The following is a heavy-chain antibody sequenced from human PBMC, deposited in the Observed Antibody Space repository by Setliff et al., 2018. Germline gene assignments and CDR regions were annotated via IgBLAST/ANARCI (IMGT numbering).Heavy chain of an antibody. V-gene: IGHV3-21*01. D-gene: IGHD2-2*01. CDR2: ISSSSSYI. CDR1: GFTFSSYS. CDR3: ARDIVVVPAATFDFWSGSYYMDV. Sequence: GGSLRLSCAASGFTFSSYSMNWVRQAPGKGLEWVSSISSSSSYIYYADSVKGRFTISRDNAKNSLYLQMNSPRAEDTAVYYCARDIVVVPAATFDFWSGSYYMDVWGKGTTVTVSS. J-gene: IGHJ6*03.